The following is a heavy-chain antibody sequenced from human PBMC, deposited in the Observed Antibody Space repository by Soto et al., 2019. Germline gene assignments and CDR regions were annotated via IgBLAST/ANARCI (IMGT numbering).Heavy chain of an antibody. D-gene: IGHD3-9*01. CDR3: ARSNTGYYKWFDP. CDR2: IYYSGIT. V-gene: IGHV4-39*01. CDR1: GDSISTGTYY. Sequence: PSETLSLTCTVSGDSISTGTYYWGWIRQPPGKGLEWIGNIYYSGITYYNTSLKSRVAISVDTSKNQFSLKLSSVSAADTAIYYCARSNTGYYKWFDPWGQGTLVTVS. J-gene: IGHJ5*02.